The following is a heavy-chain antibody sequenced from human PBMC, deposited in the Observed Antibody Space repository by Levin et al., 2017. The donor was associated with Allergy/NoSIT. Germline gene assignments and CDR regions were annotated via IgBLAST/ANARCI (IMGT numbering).Heavy chain of an antibody. D-gene: IGHD6-19*01. CDR2: IKSKVDGGTA. J-gene: IGHJ4*02. CDR1: GFNFNDAW. V-gene: IGHV3-15*01. CDR3: TKDVPYSAGWWLAF. Sequence: KAGGSLRLSCAASGFNFNDAWMTWVRQAPGKGLEWVGRIKSKVDGGTADYAAPVQGRFTISRDDSKSTVFLQMNGLRAEDTAVYYCTKDVPYSAGWWLAFWGQGKLVTVSS.